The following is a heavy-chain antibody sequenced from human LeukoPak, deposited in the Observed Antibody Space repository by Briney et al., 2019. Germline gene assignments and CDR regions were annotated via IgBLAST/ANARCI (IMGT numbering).Heavy chain of an antibody. CDR1: GGSFSGYY. Sequence: KPSETLSLTCAVYGGSFSGYYWSWIRQPPGKGLEWIGEINHSGSTNYNPSLKSRVTISVDTSKNQFSLTLSSVTAADTAVYYCARGIRGSSWYFDYWGQGTLVTVSS. D-gene: IGHD6-13*01. CDR2: INHSGST. J-gene: IGHJ4*02. V-gene: IGHV4-34*01. CDR3: ARGIRGSSWYFDY.